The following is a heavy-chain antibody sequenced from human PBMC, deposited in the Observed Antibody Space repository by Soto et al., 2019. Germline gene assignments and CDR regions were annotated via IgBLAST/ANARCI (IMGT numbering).Heavy chain of an antibody. J-gene: IGHJ6*02. Sequence: EVQLVQSGAEVKKPGATVKISCKVSGYTFTDYYMHWVQQAPGKGLEWMGLVEPVDGETIYAEKFQGRVTITADTCTDTAYMELSSMRSEDTAVYYCATVKGRCTNGVCYYGMDVSGQGTTVTVSS. CDR2: VEPVDGET. V-gene: IGHV1-69-2*01. D-gene: IGHD2-8*01. CDR1: GYTFTDYY. CDR3: ATVKGRCTNGVCYYGMDV.